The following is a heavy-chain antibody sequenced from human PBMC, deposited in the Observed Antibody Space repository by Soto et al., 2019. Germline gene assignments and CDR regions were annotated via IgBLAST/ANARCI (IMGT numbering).Heavy chain of an antibody. Sequence: GGCLGLCCAACGFTLCSYAMSWVRQSPGEGLEWVSGISGSGSGGSTYYADSVKGRFTISRDNSKNTLYLQMNSLRAEDTAIYYCAKDANTAMASYFDYWGQGTLVTVPS. CDR2: ISGSGSGGST. V-gene: IGHV3-23*01. CDR1: GFTLCSYA. D-gene: IGHD5-18*01. J-gene: IGHJ4*02. CDR3: AKDANTAMASYFDY.